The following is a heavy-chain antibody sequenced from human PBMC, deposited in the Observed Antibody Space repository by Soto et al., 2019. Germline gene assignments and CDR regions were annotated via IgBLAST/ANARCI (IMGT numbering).Heavy chain of an antibody. CDR2: IIPIFGTA. D-gene: IGHD6-13*01. J-gene: IGHJ6*02. CDR1: GGTFSSYA. Sequence: ASVKVSCKASGGTFSSYAISWVRQAPGQGLEWMGGIIPIFGTANYAQKFQGRVTITADESTSTAYMELSSLRSEDTAVYYCARGGSSSWYGLYGMDDRGQGSTVTGSS. CDR3: ARGGSSSWYGLYGMDD. V-gene: IGHV1-69*13.